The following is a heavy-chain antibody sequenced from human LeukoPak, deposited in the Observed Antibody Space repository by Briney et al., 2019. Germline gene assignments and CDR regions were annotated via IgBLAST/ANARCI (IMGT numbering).Heavy chain of an antibody. J-gene: IGHJ4*02. Sequence: ASVKLSCKASGYTFSSYYSNSWRQSPGQRLEWRGVINTRAGSTSCAQKFQGTVTMTRDTSTCTVYMELSSLRSENTVVYYCARDRNYGDYSRVCMDYWGQGTLVTV. D-gene: IGHD4-17*01. CDR3: ARDRNYGDYSRVCMDY. CDR2: INTRAGST. V-gene: IGHV1-46*01. CDR1: GYTFSSYY.